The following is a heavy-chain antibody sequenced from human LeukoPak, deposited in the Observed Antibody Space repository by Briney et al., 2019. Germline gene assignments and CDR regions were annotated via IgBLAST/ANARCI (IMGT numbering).Heavy chain of an antibody. J-gene: IGHJ6*04. CDR1: GFTFSSYA. Sequence: GGSLRLSCAASGFTFSSYAMRWVRQAPGKGLEWVSAISGSGGSTYYADSVKGRFTISRDNSKNTLYLQMNSLRAEDTAVYYCAKDSRVLLWFGVSGVLGKGTTVTVSS. D-gene: IGHD3-10*01. V-gene: IGHV3-23*01. CDR2: ISGSGGST. CDR3: AKDSRVLLWFGVSGV.